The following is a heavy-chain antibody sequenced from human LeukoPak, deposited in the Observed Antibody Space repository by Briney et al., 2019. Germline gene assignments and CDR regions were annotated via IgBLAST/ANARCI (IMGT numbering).Heavy chain of an antibody. Sequence: SETLSLTCTVSGGSISSSSYYWGWIRQPPGKGLEWIGSIYYSGSTYYNPSLKSRVTISVDTSKNQFSLKLSSVTAADTAVYYCARTYYYDSSGPDDAFDIWGQGTMVTVSP. J-gene: IGHJ3*02. D-gene: IGHD3-22*01. CDR1: GGSISSSSYY. CDR3: ARTYYYDSSGPDDAFDI. CDR2: IYYSGST. V-gene: IGHV4-39*01.